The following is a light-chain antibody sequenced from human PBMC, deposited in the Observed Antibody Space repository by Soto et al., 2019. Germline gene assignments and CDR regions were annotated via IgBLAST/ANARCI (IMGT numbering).Light chain of an antibody. CDR1: SGHSSYA. CDR2: LYSDGSH. CDR3: QTWGTGIVV. J-gene: IGLJ2*01. Sequence: QPVLTQSHSASASLGASVKLTCTLSSGHSSYAIAWHQQQPQKGARDVMKLYSDGSHCKGDGIPDRFSGSSSGAERYLISFRLQSEDEADDYCQTWGTGIVVFGGGTKLTVL. V-gene: IGLV4-69*01.